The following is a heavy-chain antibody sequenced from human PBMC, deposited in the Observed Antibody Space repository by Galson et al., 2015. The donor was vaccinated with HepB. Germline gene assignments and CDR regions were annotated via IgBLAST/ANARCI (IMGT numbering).Heavy chain of an antibody. CDR2: ISPTSSYI. Sequence: SLRLSCAASGFTLSDYSMNWVRQAPGKGLEWVSIISPTSSYIYYGASVKGRFSISRDTNKNTIYLQMNNLGADDTAVYYCASPFCTGGSCYPLWYWGQGTLVTVSS. D-gene: IGHD2-15*01. CDR1: GFTLSDYS. CDR3: ASPFCTGGSCYPLWY. V-gene: IGHV3-21*04. J-gene: IGHJ4*02.